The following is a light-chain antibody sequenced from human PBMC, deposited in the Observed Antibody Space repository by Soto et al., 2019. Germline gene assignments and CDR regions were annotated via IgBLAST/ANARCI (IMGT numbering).Light chain of an antibody. J-gene: IGKJ5*01. CDR3: QQYCSSPIT. V-gene: IGKV3-20*01. Sequence: EIVLTQSPGTLSLSPGERATLSGRASQSVSSSYLAWYQQKPGQAPRLLIYGASSRATGIPDRFSGSGSVTDFTLTISRLEPEDFAVYYCQQYCSSPITFGQGTRLEIK. CDR1: QSVSSSY. CDR2: GAS.